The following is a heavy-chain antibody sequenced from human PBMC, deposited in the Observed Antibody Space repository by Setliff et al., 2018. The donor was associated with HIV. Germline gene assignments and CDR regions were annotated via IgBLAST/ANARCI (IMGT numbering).Heavy chain of an antibody. CDR3: ARGIPRGTVFGVVGYFDY. CDR1: GGTFSSYI. V-gene: IGHV1-69*13. Sequence: SVKVSCKASGGTFSSYITAWVRQAPGQGLEWMGGIHPIFGTTNYARDFMGRVSITADESTNTAYMELSSLRSDDSAIYYFARGIPRGTVFGVVGYFDYWGQGTPVTVSS. J-gene: IGHJ4*02. D-gene: IGHD3-3*01. CDR2: IHPIFGTT.